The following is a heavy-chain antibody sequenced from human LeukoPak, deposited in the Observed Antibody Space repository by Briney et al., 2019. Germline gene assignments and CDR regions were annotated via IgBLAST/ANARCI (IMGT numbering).Heavy chain of an antibody. D-gene: IGHD3-22*01. CDR1: GGSISSYY. CDR2: IYTSGST. V-gene: IGHV4-4*07. J-gene: IGHJ3*02. CDR3: ARDAPYYYDSSARSFDI. Sequence: PSETLSLTCTVSGGSISSYYWSWIRQPAGKGLEWIGRIYTSGSTNYNPSLKSRVTISVDKSKNQFSLKLSSVTAADTAVYYCARDAPYYYDSSARSFDIWGQGTMVSVSS.